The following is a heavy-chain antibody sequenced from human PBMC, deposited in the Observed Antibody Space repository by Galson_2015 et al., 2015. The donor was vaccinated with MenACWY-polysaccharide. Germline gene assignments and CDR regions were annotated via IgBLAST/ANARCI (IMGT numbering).Heavy chain of an antibody. CDR2: IRSSGTNT. Sequence: ALRLCCAASGFTFNSYAMSWGGQAPGKGLEWVSAIRSSGTNTYYADSVKGRFTISRDNSKNTLYLQMNSLRAEDTAVYYCAKDSTDFWSVAGRFDHWGQGTLVTVSS. CDR1: GFTFNSYA. J-gene: IGHJ5*02. V-gene: IGHV3-23*01. D-gene: IGHD3-3*01. CDR3: AKDSTDFWSVAGRFDH.